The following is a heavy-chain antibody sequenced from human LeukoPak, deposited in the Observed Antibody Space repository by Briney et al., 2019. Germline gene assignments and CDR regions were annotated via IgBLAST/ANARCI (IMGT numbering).Heavy chain of an antibody. V-gene: IGHV3-23*01. CDR3: AKDLGYYGSITYFDY. CDR2: SSGSGGST. CDR1: GFTFSSYA. D-gene: IGHD3-10*01. Sequence: GGSLRLSCAASGFTFSSYAMSGVRQAPGKGLEWVSASSGSGGSTYYAASVKGRFTISRDNSKNTLYLQMNSLRAEDTAVYYCAKDLGYYGSITYFDYWGQGTLVTVSS. J-gene: IGHJ4*02.